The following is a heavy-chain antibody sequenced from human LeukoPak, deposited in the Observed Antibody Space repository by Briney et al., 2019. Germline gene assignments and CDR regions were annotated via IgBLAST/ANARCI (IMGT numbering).Heavy chain of an antibody. D-gene: IGHD2-8*01. J-gene: IGHJ4*02. CDR1: GYTFSNYG. CDR3: ARVNERRKWPPPPYFDY. V-gene: IGHV1-18*01. CDR2: ISAYNGNT. Sequence: GASVNVSCKASGYTFSNYGLSWVRQAPGQGLEWMGWISAYNGNTNYAQKLQGRVTMTRDTSISTAYMELSRLRSDDTAVYYCARVNERRKWPPPPYFDYWGQGTLVTVSS.